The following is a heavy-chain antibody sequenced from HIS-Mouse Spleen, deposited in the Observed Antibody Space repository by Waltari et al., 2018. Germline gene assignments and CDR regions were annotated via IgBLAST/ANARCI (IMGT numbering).Heavy chain of an antibody. CDR3: AREIPYSSSWYDWYFDL. Sequence: QLQLQESGPGLVKPSETLSLTCTVSGGSISSSSYYWGWIRQPPGKGLEWIGSIYYRGSTEYNPYLKSRVTISVDTAKNQFSLKLSSVTAADTAVYYCAREIPYSSSWYDWYFDLWGRGTLVTVSS. CDR2: IYYRGST. D-gene: IGHD6-13*01. V-gene: IGHV4-39*07. CDR1: GGSISSSSYY. J-gene: IGHJ2*01.